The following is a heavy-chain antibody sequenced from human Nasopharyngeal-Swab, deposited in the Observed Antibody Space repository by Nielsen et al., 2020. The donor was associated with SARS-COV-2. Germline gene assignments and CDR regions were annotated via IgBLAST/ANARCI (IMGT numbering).Heavy chain of an antibody. D-gene: IGHD5-18*01. CDR1: GGTFSSYA. Sequence: SVKVSCKASGGTFSSYAISWVRQDPGQGLEWMGGIIPIFGTANYAQKFQGRVTITADESTSTAYMELSSLRSEDTAVYYYARVAPLGPAMATAHFDYWGQGTLVTVSS. J-gene: IGHJ4*02. V-gene: IGHV1-69*13. CDR2: IIPIFGTA. CDR3: ARVAPLGPAMATAHFDY.